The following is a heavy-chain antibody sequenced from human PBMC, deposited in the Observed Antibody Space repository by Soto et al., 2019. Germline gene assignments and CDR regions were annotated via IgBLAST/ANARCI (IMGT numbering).Heavy chain of an antibody. J-gene: IGHJ4*01. CDR3: ARHDGFSSGWIFDY. V-gene: IGHV4-59*08. CDR2: IYYSGST. CDR1: GGSISSYY. Sequence: SETLSLTCTVSGGSISSYYWSWIRQPPGKGLEWIGYIYYSGSTNYNPSLKSRVTISVDTSKNQFSLKLSSVTAADTAVYYCARHDGFSSGWIFDYWGHGTLVT. D-gene: IGHD6-19*01.